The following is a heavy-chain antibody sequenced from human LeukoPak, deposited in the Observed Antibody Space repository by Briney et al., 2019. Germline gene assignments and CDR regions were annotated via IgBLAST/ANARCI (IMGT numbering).Heavy chain of an antibody. J-gene: IGHJ4*02. Sequence: PGGSLRLSCAASGFTFTSYAMNWVRQAPGKGLEWVSAISGSGGSTYYADPVKGRFAISRDNSKNTLYLQMNSLRAEDTAVYYCAKGSVWFGESTLDYWGQGTLVTVSS. V-gene: IGHV3-23*01. CDR1: GFTFTSYA. CDR3: AKGSVWFGESTLDY. D-gene: IGHD3-10*01. CDR2: ISGSGGST.